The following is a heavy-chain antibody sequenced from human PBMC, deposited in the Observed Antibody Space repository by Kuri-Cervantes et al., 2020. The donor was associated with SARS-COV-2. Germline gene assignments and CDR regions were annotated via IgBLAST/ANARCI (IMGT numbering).Heavy chain of an antibody. J-gene: IGHJ4*02. CDR3: ARASFAFWSGYYTGYFYDY. CDR1: GFIFSNYW. V-gene: IGHV3-7*01. CDR2: IKQDGSEE. Sequence: GGSLRLSCEASGFIFSNYWMSWVRQAPGKGLEWVANIKQDGSEEFYVDSVKGRFTVSRDNAKKSLFLQMNSLRVEDTAVYYCARASFAFWSGYYTGYFYDYWGQGTLVTVSS. D-gene: IGHD3-3*01.